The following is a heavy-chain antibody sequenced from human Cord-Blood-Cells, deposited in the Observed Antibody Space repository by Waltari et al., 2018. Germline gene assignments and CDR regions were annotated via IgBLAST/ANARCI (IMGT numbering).Heavy chain of an antibody. J-gene: IGHJ4*02. Sequence: QVQLQESGPGLVKPSETLSLTCTVAGGAISSYSWSWIRQAPGKGLEWIGYIYSRGSTNYNPYLKSRVTISVDTSKNQFSLKLSSVTAAETAVYYCARGSTVVNFDYWGQGTLVTVSS. CDR3: ARGSTVVNFDY. D-gene: IGHD4-17*01. V-gene: IGHV4-59*01. CDR2: IYSRGST. CDR1: GGAISSYS.